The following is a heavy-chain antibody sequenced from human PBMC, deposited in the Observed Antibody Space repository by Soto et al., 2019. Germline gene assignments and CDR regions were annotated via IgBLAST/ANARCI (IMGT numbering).Heavy chain of an antibody. V-gene: IGHV1-3*01. Sequence: QVQLVQSGAEVKKPGASVKVSCKASGYTFTSYTMHWVRQAPGQRLEWMGWINAGNGNTKYSQKFQGRVTMTRDTSASTAYMELSSLRSEDTAVYYCARGLTMVRGVILDAFDIWGQGTMVTVSS. CDR2: INAGNGNT. D-gene: IGHD3-10*01. CDR3: ARGLTMVRGVILDAFDI. J-gene: IGHJ3*02. CDR1: GYTFTSYT.